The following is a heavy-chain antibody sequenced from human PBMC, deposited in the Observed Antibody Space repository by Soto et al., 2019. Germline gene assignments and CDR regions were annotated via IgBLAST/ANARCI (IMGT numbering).Heavy chain of an antibody. Sequence: PGKGLEYVSGISSNGVGTYYANSVQGRFTISRDNSKNTVYLQMGSLRPEDMAVYYCARRARPDFYYMDVWGKGTTVTGSS. V-gene: IGHV3-64*01. J-gene: IGHJ6*03. CDR3: ARRARPDFYYMDV. D-gene: IGHD6-6*01. CDR2: ISSNGVGT.